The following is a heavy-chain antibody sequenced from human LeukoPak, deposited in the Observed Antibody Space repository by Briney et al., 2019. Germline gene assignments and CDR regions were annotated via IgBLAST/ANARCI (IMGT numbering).Heavy chain of an antibody. CDR3: ARTSAARAFWYFDL. V-gene: IGHV4-39*01. CDR1: GDSISSSSYY. CDR2: IYYSGST. D-gene: IGHD6-13*01. J-gene: IGHJ2*01. Sequence: SETLSLTCTVSGDSISSSSYYWGWIRQPPGKGLEWIGNIYYSGSTYYKPSLSSRVTISVDTSNNHFSLKLTSMTAADTAVYDCARTSAARAFWYFDLWGRGTLVTVSS.